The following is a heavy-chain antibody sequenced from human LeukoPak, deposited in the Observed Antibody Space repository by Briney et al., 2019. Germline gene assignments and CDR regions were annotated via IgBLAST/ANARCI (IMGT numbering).Heavy chain of an antibody. CDR1: GFTFSSYS. CDR2: ISSSSSYI. CDR3: ARSLSITMIDY. V-gene: IGHV3-21*01. J-gene: IGHJ4*02. D-gene: IGHD3-22*01. Sequence: GGSLRLSCAASGFTFSSYSMTWVRQAPGKGLEGVSSISSSSSYIYYADSVKGRFTISRDNAKNSLYLQMNSLRAEDTAVYYCARSLSITMIDYWGQGTLVTVSS.